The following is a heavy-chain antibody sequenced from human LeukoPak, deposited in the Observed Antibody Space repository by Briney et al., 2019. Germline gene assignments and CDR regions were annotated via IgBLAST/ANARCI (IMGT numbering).Heavy chain of an antibody. V-gene: IGHV3-30*04. CDR3: AAHLGSGWHLDY. CDR1: GLSFTTKA. Sequence: PGGSLRLSCVASGLSFTTKAMHWGRQAPGEGLEWMSYISLDGKNESYADSVRGRFTISRDNSRNTVYLQMNSLRPEDTAVYYCAAHLGSGWHLDYWGQGIRVTVSP. CDR2: ISLDGKNE. J-gene: IGHJ4*02. D-gene: IGHD6-19*01.